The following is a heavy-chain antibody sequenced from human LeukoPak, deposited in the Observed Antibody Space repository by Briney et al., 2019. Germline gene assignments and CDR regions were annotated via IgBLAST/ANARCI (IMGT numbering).Heavy chain of an antibody. J-gene: IGHJ4*02. CDR2: IYYSGST. Sequence: PSETLSLTCTVSGGSISSYYWSWIRQPPGKGLEWVGYIYYSGSTNYNPSLKSRVTISVDTSKNQFSLKLSSVTAADTAVYYCARERAGSYNYFDYWGQGTLVTVSS. CDR1: GGSISSYY. CDR3: ARERAGSYNYFDY. V-gene: IGHV4-59*01. D-gene: IGHD3-10*01.